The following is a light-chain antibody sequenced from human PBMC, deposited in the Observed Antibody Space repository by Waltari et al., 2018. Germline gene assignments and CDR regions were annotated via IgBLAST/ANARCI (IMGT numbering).Light chain of an antibody. CDR1: QSVSSN. CDR2: GAS. V-gene: IGKV3-15*01. CDR3: HQHNSWPPLS. Sequence: EIVMTQSPAPLSVSPGERATLSCRASQSVSSNLAWYQQKPGQAPRLLIYGASTRATGVPARFSGSGSGTDFTLTISGLQSEDYAVYFCHQHNSWPPLSFGGGTKVEIK. J-gene: IGKJ4*01.